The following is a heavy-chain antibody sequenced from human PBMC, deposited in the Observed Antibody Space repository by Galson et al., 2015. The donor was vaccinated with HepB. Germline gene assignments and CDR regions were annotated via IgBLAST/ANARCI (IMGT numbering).Heavy chain of an antibody. CDR1: GFTFSSYS. Sequence: SLRLSCAASGFTFSSYSMNWVRQAPGKGLEWVSYISSSSSTIYYADSVKGRFTISRDNAKNSLYLQMNSLRAEDTAVYYCARGDSGSYENYFDYWGQGTLVTVSS. V-gene: IGHV3-48*04. D-gene: IGHD1-26*01. CDR2: ISSSSSTI. CDR3: ARGDSGSYENYFDY. J-gene: IGHJ4*02.